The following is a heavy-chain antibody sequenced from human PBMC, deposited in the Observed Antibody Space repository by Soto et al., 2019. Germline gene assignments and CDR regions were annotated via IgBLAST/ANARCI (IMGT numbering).Heavy chain of an antibody. D-gene: IGHD6-19*01. CDR1: GFTFRNYG. J-gene: IGHJ4*01. CDR2: IWYDGSNK. Sequence: QVQLVESGGGVVQPGRSLRLSCAASGFTFRNYGMHWVRQAPGKGLEWVAVIWYDGSNKYYADSVKGRFTISRDNSKNTLYLQLNSLRAEDTAVYYCASLRQDRSGWYYFDYWGHGTLVAVSS. V-gene: IGHV3-33*08. CDR3: ASLRQDRSGWYYFDY.